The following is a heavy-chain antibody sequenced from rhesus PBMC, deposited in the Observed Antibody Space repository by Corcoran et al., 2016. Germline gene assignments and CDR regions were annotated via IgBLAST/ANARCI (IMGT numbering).Heavy chain of an antibody. Sequence: EVQLVESGGGLVQPGGSLRLSCAASGFTFSGYEMHWVRQAPGKGLESVLVMGGDSSYTHYADSVKGRFTISRDNAKNSLSLQMNSLRAEDTAVYYCARRGVTTFAFDFWGQGLRVTVSS. CDR1: GFTFSGYE. V-gene: IGHV3-115*02. CDR3: ARRGVTTFAFDF. J-gene: IGHJ3*01. D-gene: IGHD4-23*01. CDR2: MGGDSSYT.